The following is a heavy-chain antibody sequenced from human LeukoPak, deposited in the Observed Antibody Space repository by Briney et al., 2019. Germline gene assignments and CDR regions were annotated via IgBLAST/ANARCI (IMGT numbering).Heavy chain of an antibody. Sequence: PGRSLRLSCAASGFTFSSYGMHWVRQAPGKGLEWVAVISYDGSNKYYADSVKGRFTISRDNSKNTLYLQMNSLRAEDTAVYYCARGAVYYYDSSGYIFGYWGQGTLVTVSS. V-gene: IGHV3-30*03. CDR2: ISYDGSNK. CDR3: ARGAVYYYDSSGYIFGY. CDR1: GFTFSSYG. J-gene: IGHJ4*02. D-gene: IGHD3-22*01.